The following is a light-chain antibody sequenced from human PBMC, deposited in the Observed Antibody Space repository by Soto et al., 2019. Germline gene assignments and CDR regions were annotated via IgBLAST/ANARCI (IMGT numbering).Light chain of an antibody. V-gene: IGKV3-15*01. CDR2: GAS. Sequence: EIVMTQSPATLSVSPGERATLSCRASQSVSSNLAWYQQKPGQAPRLLIYGASTRATGIPARFSGSGSGTEFTLTISSLQSEEFAVYYCQQYNKWPTFGGGTKVEIK. CDR3: QQYNKWPT. J-gene: IGKJ4*01. CDR1: QSVSSN.